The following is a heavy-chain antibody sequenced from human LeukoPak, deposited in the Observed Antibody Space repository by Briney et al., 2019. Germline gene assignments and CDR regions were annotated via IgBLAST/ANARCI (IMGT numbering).Heavy chain of an antibody. V-gene: IGHV3-30*04. D-gene: IGHD6-13*01. CDR1: GFTFSSYA. J-gene: IGHJ5*02. Sequence: GGSLRLSCAASGFTFSSYAMHWVRQAPGKGLEWVAVISYDGSNKYYADSVKGRFTISRDNSKNTLYLQMNSLRAEDTAVYYCARDFIPYSSSSGWFDPWGQGTLVTVSS. CDR3: ARDFIPYSSSSGWFDP. CDR2: ISYDGSNK.